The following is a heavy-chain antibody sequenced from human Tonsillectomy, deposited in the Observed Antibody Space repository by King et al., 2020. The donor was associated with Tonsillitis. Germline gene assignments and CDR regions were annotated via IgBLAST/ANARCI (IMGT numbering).Heavy chain of an antibody. D-gene: IGHD4-17*01. V-gene: IGHV3-48*01. CDR1: GFTFSSYS. Sequence: VQLVESGGGLVQPGGSLRLSCAASGFTFSSYSMNWVRQAPGKGLEWVSYISSSSSTIYYADSAKGRFTISRDNAKNSLSLQMNSLRAEDTAVYYCAILGYGDYYYYMDVWGKGTTVTVSS. CDR2: ISSSSSTI. J-gene: IGHJ6*03. CDR3: AILGYGDYYYYMDV.